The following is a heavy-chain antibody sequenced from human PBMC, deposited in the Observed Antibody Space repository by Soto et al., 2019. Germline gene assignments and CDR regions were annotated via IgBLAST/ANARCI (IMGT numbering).Heavy chain of an antibody. J-gene: IGHJ6*02. CDR2: INWNGGNL. V-gene: IGHV3-9*03. D-gene: IGHD6-19*01. Sequence: EEQLVESGGDLIQPGRSLRLSCAASGFTFDNYAMHWVRQAPGKGLEWVSGINWNGGNLGYADSVKGRFTISRDNAKDILYMQINSLRIEVMALYRRVKAVAGSHYSFHAIFVCGQGTTVT. CDR1: GFTFDNYA. CDR3: VKAVAGSHYSFHAIFV.